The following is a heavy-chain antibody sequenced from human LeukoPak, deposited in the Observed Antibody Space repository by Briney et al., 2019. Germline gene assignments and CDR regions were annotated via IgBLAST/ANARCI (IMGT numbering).Heavy chain of an antibody. Sequence: SETLSLTCAVSGGSISSSNWWNWVRQTPGKGLEWIGEIYHRGNTHYNPSLKSRVTMSVDTSTNQFSLRVNSVTAADTAVYYCARGLVVDYWGQGTLVTVSS. J-gene: IGHJ4*02. CDR3: ARGLVVDY. CDR2: IYHRGNT. D-gene: IGHD2-2*01. CDR1: GGSISSSNW. V-gene: IGHV4-4*02.